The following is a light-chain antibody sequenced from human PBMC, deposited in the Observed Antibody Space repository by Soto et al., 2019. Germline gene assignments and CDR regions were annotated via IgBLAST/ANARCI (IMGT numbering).Light chain of an antibody. V-gene: IGKV1-5*01. Sequence: DIQMTQSPSTLSASVGDRVTITCRASQSISSWLAWYQQKPGKAPKLLIYGASSRATGIPDRFSGSGSGTDFTLTISRLEPEDFAVYYCQQYGSSPLYTFGQGTKLEIK. J-gene: IGKJ2*01. CDR2: GAS. CDR3: QQYGSSPLYT. CDR1: QSISSW.